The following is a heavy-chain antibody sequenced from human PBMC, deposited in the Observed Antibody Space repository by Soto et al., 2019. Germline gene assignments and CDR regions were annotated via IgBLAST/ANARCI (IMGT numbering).Heavy chain of an antibody. J-gene: IGHJ4*02. Sequence: QVQLVQSGAEVKKPGSSVKVSCKASGGTFSSYAISWVRQAPGQGLEWMGGIIPIFGTANYAQKSQGRVTITADESTVTAYMELSSRRSGVTAEYYCAIRSKRTWTPHYFDCGGQGTLATVSS. D-gene: IGHD5-12*01. CDR3: AIRSKRTWTPHYFDC. CDR1: GGTFSSYA. CDR2: IIPIFGTA. V-gene: IGHV1-69*12.